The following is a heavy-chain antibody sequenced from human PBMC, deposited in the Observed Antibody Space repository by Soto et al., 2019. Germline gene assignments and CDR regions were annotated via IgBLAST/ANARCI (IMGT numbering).Heavy chain of an antibody. D-gene: IGHD6-6*01. CDR2: IYYSGST. V-gene: IGHV4-39*01. CDR1: GGSISSSSYY. J-gene: IGHJ4*02. CDR3: ERLEQLAHFDY. Sequence: QLQLQESGPGLVKPSETLSLTCTVSGGSISSSSYYWGWIRQPPGKGLEWIGSIYYSGSTYYNPSLKSRVTITVDTSKNPCSLNLRSVTAADTAVYYFERLEQLAHFDYWGQRTMVTVSS.